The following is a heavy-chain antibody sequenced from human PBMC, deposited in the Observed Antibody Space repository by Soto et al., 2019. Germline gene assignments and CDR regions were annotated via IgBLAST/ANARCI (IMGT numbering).Heavy chain of an antibody. CDR2: ISYDGSNK. CDR1: GFTFSSYA. V-gene: IGHV3-30-3*01. D-gene: IGHD6-19*01. Sequence: QVQLVESGGGVVQPGRSLRLSCAASGFTFSSYAMHWVRQAPGKGLEWVAVISYDGSNKYYADSVKGRFTISRDNSKNTLYLQMNSLRAEDTAVYYCAGDGGGQQWLVLVPPGDYWGQGTLVTVSS. CDR3: AGDGGGQQWLVLVPPGDY. J-gene: IGHJ4*02.